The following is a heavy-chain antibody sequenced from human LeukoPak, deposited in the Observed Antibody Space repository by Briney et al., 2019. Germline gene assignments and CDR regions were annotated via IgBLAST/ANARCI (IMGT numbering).Heavy chain of an antibody. V-gene: IGHV3-49*03. J-gene: IGHJ4*02. CDR3: VWEYSRSFNS. Sequence: GGSLRLTCTASGFTFGDYAMSWFRQAPGKGLEWVDFIRSKAYGGTTEYAASVKGRFTISRDDSKSIAYLQMNSLKTEDTAVYYVVWEYSRSFNSWGQGTLVTVSS. CDR1: GFTFGDYA. D-gene: IGHD6-6*01. CDR2: IRSKAYGGTT.